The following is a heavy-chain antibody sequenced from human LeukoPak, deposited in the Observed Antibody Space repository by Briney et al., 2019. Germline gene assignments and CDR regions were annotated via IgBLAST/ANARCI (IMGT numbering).Heavy chain of an antibody. CDR1: GFIFSSYS. CDR2: ISSSSRYI. CDR3: AKGPGYSYGT. D-gene: IGHD5-18*01. J-gene: IGHJ4*02. V-gene: IGHV3-21*04. Sequence: GGSLRLSCAASGFIFSSYSMNWVRQAPGKGLEWVSSISSSSRYIYYADSVKGRFTISRDNSKNTLYLQMNSLRAEDTAVYYCAKGPGYSYGTWGQGTLVTVSS.